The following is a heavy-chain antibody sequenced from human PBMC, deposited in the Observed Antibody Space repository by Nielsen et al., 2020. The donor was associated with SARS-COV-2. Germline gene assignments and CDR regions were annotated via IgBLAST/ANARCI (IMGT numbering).Heavy chain of an antibody. D-gene: IGHD4-17*01. CDR3: ARRVTVTTLYYYYGMDV. Sequence: GSLRLSCTVSGGSISSSSYYWGWIRQPPGKGLEWIGSIYYSGSTYYNPSLKSRVTISVDTSKNQFSLKLSSVTAADTAVYYCARRVTVTTLYYYYGMDVWGQGTTVTVSS. CDR2: IYYSGST. CDR1: GGSISSSSYY. V-gene: IGHV4-39*01. J-gene: IGHJ6*02.